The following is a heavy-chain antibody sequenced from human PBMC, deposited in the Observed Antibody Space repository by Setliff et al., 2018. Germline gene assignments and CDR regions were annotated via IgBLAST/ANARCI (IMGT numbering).Heavy chain of an antibody. D-gene: IGHD2-2*01. CDR3: VKAHYCRSTSCAFDY. V-gene: IGHV3-23*01. J-gene: IGHJ4*02. CDR1: GFSFTDAW. CDR2: VSGGGDTT. Sequence: LRLSCAASGFSFTDAWMNWVRQAPGKGLNWVSAVSGGGDTTFYAASVNGRFTISRDNSKNTVYLQMNSLRAEDTALYYCVKAHYCRSTSCAFDYWGQGALVTVSS.